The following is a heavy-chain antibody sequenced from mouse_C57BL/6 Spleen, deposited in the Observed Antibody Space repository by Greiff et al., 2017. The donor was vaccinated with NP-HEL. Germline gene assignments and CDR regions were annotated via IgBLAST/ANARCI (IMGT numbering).Heavy chain of an antibody. D-gene: IGHD1-1*01. CDR3: ARSGITTVVADWYFDV. J-gene: IGHJ1*03. CDR1: GYAFSSSW. V-gene: IGHV1-82*01. Sequence: VQLQQSGPELVKPGASVKISCKASGYAFSSSWMNWVKQRPGKGLEWIGRIYPGDGDTNYNGKFKGNATLTADKSSSTAYMQLSSLTSEDSAVYFCARSGITTVVADWYFDVWGTGTTVTVSS. CDR2: IYPGDGDT.